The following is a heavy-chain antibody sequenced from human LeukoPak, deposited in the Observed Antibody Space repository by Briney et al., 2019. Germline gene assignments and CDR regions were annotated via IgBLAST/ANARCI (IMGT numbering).Heavy chain of an antibody. J-gene: IGHJ5*02. CDR1: GDSISHGTYY. CDR3: AREFLASRRNWVDP. CDR2: IYTTGVT. Sequence: PSETLSLTCSVSGDSISHGTYYWSWIRQPAGQGLEWIGRIYTTGVTTYNPSLKTRVTISVHPSLNQFSLNLTSVTAADTAVYYCAREFLASRRNWVDPWGQGTLVTVSS. D-gene: IGHD6-6*01. V-gene: IGHV4-61*02.